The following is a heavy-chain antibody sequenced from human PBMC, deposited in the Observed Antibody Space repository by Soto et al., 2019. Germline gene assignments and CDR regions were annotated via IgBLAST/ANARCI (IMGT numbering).Heavy chain of an antibody. CDR2: IDWDGDK. V-gene: IGHV2-70*04. Sequence: SGPTLVNPTQTLTLTCTFSGFSLSTDAMRVSWIRQSPGKALEWLARIDWDGDKLYNTSLRTRLTISKDTSKNQVVLTMTNMDPLDTGTYYCARMPARSGNNHHDAFDFWGPGTMVTVSS. D-gene: IGHD1-26*01. CDR1: GFSLSTDAMR. CDR3: ARMPARSGNNHHDAFDF. J-gene: IGHJ3*01.